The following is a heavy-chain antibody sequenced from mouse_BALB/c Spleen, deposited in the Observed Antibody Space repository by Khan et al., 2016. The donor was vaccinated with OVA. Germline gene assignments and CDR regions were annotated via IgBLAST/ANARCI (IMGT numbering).Heavy chain of an antibody. Sequence: MQLEESGPEVVKPGASVKMSCKASGYTFTSYVMHWVKQKPGQGLEWIGYIYPFNDATKFNEKFNGKATLTSDKSSSTAYMELSSLTSEDSAVYYWAPVGSYCVSFVYWGQGTLVTVSA. D-gene: IGHD2-12*01. CDR3: APVGSYCVSFVY. V-gene: IGHV1S136*01. CDR2: IYPFNDAT. J-gene: IGHJ3*01. CDR1: GYTFTSYV.